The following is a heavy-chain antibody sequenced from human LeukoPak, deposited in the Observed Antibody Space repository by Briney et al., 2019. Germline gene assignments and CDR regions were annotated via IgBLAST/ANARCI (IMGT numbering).Heavy chain of an antibody. CDR2: IKEDGSGK. V-gene: IGHV3-7*05. CDR1: GFTFSNYW. Sequence: PGGSLRLSCAASGFTFSNYWMTWVRQAPGKGLEWVANIKEDGSGKYYVDSAKGRFTISRDNAKNSLYLQMNSLRAEDTAVYYCVGESNYDDTGAYYDAFDMCGQGTMVTVSS. CDR3: VGESNYDDTGAYYDAFDM. D-gene: IGHD3-22*01. J-gene: IGHJ3*02.